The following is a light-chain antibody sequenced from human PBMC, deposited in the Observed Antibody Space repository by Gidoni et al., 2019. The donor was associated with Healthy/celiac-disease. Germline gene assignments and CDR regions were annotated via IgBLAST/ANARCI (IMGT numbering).Light chain of an antibody. CDR1: QSVSSSY. CDR2: GAS. J-gene: IGKJ1*01. CDR3: QQYGSSPWT. Sequence: EIVFTQSPGTLSLSPGERATLSCRASQSVSSSYLAWYQQKPGQAPRLLIDGASSRATGIPDRFSGSGSGTDFTLTISRLEPEDFAVYYCQQYGSSPWTFGQGTKVEIK. V-gene: IGKV3-20*01.